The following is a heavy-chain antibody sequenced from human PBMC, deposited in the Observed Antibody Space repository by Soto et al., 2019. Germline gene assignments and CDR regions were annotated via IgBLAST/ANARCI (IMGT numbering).Heavy chain of an antibody. V-gene: IGHV4-30-4*01. Sequence: SETLSLTCTVSVASISNTDYYWSWIRQPPGKGLEWIGYIFNAEGTSYNPSLKSRLTISADTSKNQFSLKLFSVTAADTAVYYCARGTPLDFWGQGTLVTVSS. J-gene: IGHJ4*02. CDR2: IFNAEGT. CDR3: ARGTPLDF. CDR1: VASISNTDYY.